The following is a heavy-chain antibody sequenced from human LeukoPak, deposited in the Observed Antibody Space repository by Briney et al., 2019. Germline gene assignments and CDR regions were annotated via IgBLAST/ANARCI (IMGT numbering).Heavy chain of an antibody. V-gene: IGHV1-2*02. Sequence: ASVKVSCKASGYTFTGYYMHWVRQAPGQGLEWMGWINPNSGGTNYAQKVQGRVTITADKSTSTAYMELSSLRSEDTAVYYCARPGLRGPSRYYYYYYMDVWGKGTTVTVSS. CDR2: INPNSGGT. J-gene: IGHJ6*03. CDR3: ARPGLRGPSRYYYYYYMDV. CDR1: GYTFTGYY.